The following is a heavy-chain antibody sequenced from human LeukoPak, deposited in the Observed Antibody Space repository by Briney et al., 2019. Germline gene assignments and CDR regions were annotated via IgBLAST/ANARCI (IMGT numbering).Heavy chain of an antibody. Sequence: SETLSLTCTVSGGSISSYYWSWIRQPPGKGLEWIGYIYYSGSTNYIPSLKSRVTISVDTSKNQFSLKLSSVTAADTAVYYCARAMREILTGPRKKGAFDIWGQGTMVTVSS. D-gene: IGHD3-9*01. CDR1: GGSISSYY. CDR3: ARAMREILTGPRKKGAFDI. J-gene: IGHJ3*02. V-gene: IGHV4-59*01. CDR2: IYYSGST.